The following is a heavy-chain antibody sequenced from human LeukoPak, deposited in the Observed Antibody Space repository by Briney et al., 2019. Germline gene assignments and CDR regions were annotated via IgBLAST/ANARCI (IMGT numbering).Heavy chain of an antibody. Sequence: PGGSLRLSCAASGFTFSSYWMSWVRQAPGKGLEWVANIKQDGSEKYYVDSVKGRFTISRDNAKNSLYLQMNSLRAEDTAVYYCARVGYSGYFNFDYWGQGTLVTVSS. J-gene: IGHJ4*02. CDR1: GFTFSSYW. CDR3: ARVGYSGYFNFDY. CDR2: IKQDGSEK. V-gene: IGHV3-7*01. D-gene: IGHD5-12*01.